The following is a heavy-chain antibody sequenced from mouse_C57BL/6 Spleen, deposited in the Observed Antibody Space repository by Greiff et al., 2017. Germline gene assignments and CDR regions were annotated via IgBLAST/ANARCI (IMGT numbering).Heavy chain of an antibody. J-gene: IGHJ4*01. Sequence: QVQLQQSGAELARPGASVKLSCKASGYTFTSYGISWVKQRTGQGLEWIGEIYPRSGNTYYNEKFKGKATLTADKSSSTAYMELRSLTSEDSAVYFCAMSGIYDGYYDYAMDYWGQGTSVTVSS. D-gene: IGHD2-3*01. V-gene: IGHV1-81*01. CDR1: GYTFTSYG. CDR3: AMSGIYDGYYDYAMDY. CDR2: IYPRSGNT.